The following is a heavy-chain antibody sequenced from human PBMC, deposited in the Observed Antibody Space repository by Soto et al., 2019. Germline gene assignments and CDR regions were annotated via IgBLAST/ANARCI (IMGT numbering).Heavy chain of an antibody. V-gene: IGHV2-5*02. CDR3: IQSRCGGDCLQSYASHYYYGMDV. CDR2: IYWDDDK. D-gene: IGHD2-21*02. Sequence: QITLKESGPTLVKPTQTLTLTCTFSGFSLSTSGVGVGWIRQPPGKVLEWLALIYWDDDKRYSPSLRSRLTINQDTSKNQVVLTMTNMDPVDTATYYCIQSRCGGDCLQSYASHYYYGMDVWGQGTTVTVSS. CDR1: GFSLSTSGVG. J-gene: IGHJ6*02.